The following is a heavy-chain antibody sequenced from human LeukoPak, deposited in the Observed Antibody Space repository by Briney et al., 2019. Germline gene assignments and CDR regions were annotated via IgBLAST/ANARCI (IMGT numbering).Heavy chain of an antibody. CDR2: INHSGST. V-gene: IGHV4-34*01. CDR1: GGSFSGYY. CDR3: ARGPLYSSSSNYYYYGTDV. D-gene: IGHD6-6*01. J-gene: IGHJ6*02. Sequence: SETLSLTCAVYGGSFSGYYWSWIRQPPGKGLEWIGEINHSGSTNYNPSLKSRVTISVDTSKNQFSLKLSSVAAADTAVYYCARGPLYSSSSNYYYYGTDVWGQGTTVTVSS.